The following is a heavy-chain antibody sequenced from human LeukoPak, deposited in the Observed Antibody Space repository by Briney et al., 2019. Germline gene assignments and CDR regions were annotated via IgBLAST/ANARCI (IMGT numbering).Heavy chain of an antibody. D-gene: IGHD4-23*01. CDR2: INSDGSTT. CDR3: VRANDYGGPSI. Sequence: GGSLRLSCAASGFTFSNYWVHWVRQVPGKGLVWVSRINSDGSTTNYADSVEGRFTISRDNAKSTMYLQMNSLRADDTAVYSCVRANDYGGPSIWGQGTTVTVSS. V-gene: IGHV3-74*01. J-gene: IGHJ3*02. CDR1: GFTFSNYW.